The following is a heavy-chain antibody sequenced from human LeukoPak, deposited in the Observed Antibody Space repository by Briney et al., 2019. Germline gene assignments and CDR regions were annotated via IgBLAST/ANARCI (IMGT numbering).Heavy chain of an antibody. CDR3: ARDASRGGYGWFDP. CDR1: GFTSSDYY. Sequence: GGSLRLSCAASGFTSSDYYMIGIRQAPGKGLEGISYISSTGSAIYYADSVKGRFTISRDSAKNSLYLQMNSLTTEDTAVYYRARDASRGGYGWFDPWGQGTLVTVSS. V-gene: IGHV3-11*01. J-gene: IGHJ5*02. D-gene: IGHD5-12*01. CDR2: ISSTGSAI.